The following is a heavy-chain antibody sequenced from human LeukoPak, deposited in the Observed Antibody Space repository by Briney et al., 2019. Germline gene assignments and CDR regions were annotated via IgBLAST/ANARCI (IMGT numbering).Heavy chain of an antibody. Sequence: ASVKVSCKASGYTFTGYYMHWVRQAPGQGLEWMGRINPNSGGTNYVQKFQGRVTTTRDTSISTAYMELSSLTPGDTAVYFCARGPYYNDSRTYYPHFDYWGQGTLVTVSS. J-gene: IGHJ4*02. CDR3: ARGPYYNDSRTYYPHFDY. D-gene: IGHD3-22*01. V-gene: IGHV1-2*06. CDR1: GYTFTGYY. CDR2: INPNSGGT.